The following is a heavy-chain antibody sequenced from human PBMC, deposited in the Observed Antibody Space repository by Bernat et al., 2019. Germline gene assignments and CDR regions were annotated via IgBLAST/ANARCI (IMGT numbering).Heavy chain of an antibody. CDR3: ARDRPRRGYSYGQYYYSGMDV. Sequence: QVQLVQSGAEVKKPGASVKVSCKASGYTFTGYYMHWVRQAPGQGLEWMGWINPNSGGTNYAQKFQGWVTMTRDTSISTAYMELSRLRSDDTAVYYCARDRPRRGYSYGQYYYSGMDVWGQGTTVTVSS. J-gene: IGHJ6*02. V-gene: IGHV1-2*04. CDR2: INPNSGGT. D-gene: IGHD5-18*01. CDR1: GYTFTGYY.